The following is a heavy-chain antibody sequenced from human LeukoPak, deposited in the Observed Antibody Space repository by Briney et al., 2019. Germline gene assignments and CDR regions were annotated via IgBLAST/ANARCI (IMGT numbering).Heavy chain of an antibody. J-gene: IGHJ5*02. CDR2: INTSGSP. CDR3: AREPDYDEHGGWFDP. Sequence: PSQTLSLTCTVSGESIRSGRYYWSWIRQPAGKGLEWIGRINTSGSPNYNPSLKSRVTMSVDTSKNQFSLKLSSVTVAETAVYYCAREPDYDEHGGWFDPWGEGTLVTVSS. CDR1: GESIRSGRYY. V-gene: IGHV4-61*02. D-gene: IGHD4-17*01.